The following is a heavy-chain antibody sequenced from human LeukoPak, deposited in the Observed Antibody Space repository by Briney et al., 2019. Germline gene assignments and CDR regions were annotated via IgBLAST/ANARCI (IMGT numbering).Heavy chain of an antibody. V-gene: IGHV4-34*01. J-gene: IGHJ4*02. CDR3: ARGGDYYGSGSYSYPVLFDY. CDR1: GGSFSGYC. Sequence: PSETLSLTCAVYGGSFSGYCWSWIRQPPGKGLEWIGEINHSGSTNYNPSLKSRVTISVDTSKSQFSLKLSSVTAADTAVYYCARGGDYYGSGSYSYPVLFDYWGQGTLVTVSS. CDR2: INHSGST. D-gene: IGHD3-10*01.